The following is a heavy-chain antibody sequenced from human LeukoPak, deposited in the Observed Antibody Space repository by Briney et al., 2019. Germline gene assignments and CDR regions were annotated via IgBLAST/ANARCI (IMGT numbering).Heavy chain of an antibody. V-gene: IGHV4-31*03. CDR1: GGPITRGGYY. J-gene: IGHJ5*02. CDR2: IFSSGST. Sequence: SQTLSLTCSVSGGPITRGGYYWSWIRHLPGKGLEWIGYIFSSGSTSYNPSLRSRVTVSFDTSKNQFFLNLSSVTAADTAIYYCAREAWAGTLSGWFDLWGQGTLVTVSS. CDR3: AREAWAGTLSGWFDL. D-gene: IGHD1-7*01.